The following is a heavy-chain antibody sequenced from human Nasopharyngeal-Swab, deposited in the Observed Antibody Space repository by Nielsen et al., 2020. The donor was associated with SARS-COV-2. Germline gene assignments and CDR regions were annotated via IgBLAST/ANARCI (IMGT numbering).Heavy chain of an antibody. V-gene: IGHV7-4-1*02. D-gene: IGHD6-13*01. CDR2: INTNTGNP. CDR1: GYTFTSYA. Sequence: ASVKASCKASGYTFTSYAMNWVRQAPGQGLEWMGWINTNTGNPTYAQGFTGRFVFSLDTSVSTAYLQISSLKAEDTAVYYCARAGSSLTGRWFDPWGQGTLVTVSS. CDR3: ARAGSSLTGRWFDP. J-gene: IGHJ5*02.